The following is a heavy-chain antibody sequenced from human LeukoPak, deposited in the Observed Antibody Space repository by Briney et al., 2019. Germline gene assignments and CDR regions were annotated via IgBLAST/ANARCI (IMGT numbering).Heavy chain of an antibody. CDR1: GFTFSSYG. J-gene: IGHJ4*02. D-gene: IGHD1-14*01. CDR3: ARETGPLQPFIDY. CDR2: IWHDGSNK. V-gene: IGHV3-33*01. Sequence: PGGSLRLSWAASGFTFSSYGMHWVRQAPGKGLEWVAVIWHDGSNKYYADSVKGRFTISRDNSKNTLYLQMNSLRAEDTAVYYCARETGPLQPFIDYWGQGTLVTVSS.